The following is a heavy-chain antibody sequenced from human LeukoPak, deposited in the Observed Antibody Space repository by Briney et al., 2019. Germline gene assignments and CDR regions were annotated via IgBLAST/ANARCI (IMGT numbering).Heavy chain of an antibody. CDR2: IYTSGST. D-gene: IGHD3-3*01. CDR1: GGSISSGNYY. J-gene: IGHJ4*02. Sequence: TLSLTCTVSGGSISSGNYYWSWIRQPAGKGLEWIGRIYTSGSTNYNPSLKSRVTISVGTSKNQFSLKLSSVTAADTAVYYCARTIWSGYYGDYFDYWGQGTLVTVSS. V-gene: IGHV4-61*02. CDR3: ARTIWSGYYGDYFDY.